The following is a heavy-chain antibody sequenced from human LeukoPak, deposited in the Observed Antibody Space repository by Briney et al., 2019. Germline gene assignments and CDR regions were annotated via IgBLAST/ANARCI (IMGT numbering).Heavy chain of an antibody. V-gene: IGHV3-7*01. CDR2: IKQDGSEK. CDR3: ARDTPGRRAVAGELTY. D-gene: IGHD6-19*01. CDR1: GFTFSSYW. J-gene: IGHJ4*02. Sequence: GGSLRLSCAASGFTFSSYWMSWVRQAPGKGLEWVANIKQDGSEKYYVDSVKGRFTISRDNAKNSLYLQMNSLRAEDTAVYYCARDTPGRRAVAGELTYWGQGTLVTVSS.